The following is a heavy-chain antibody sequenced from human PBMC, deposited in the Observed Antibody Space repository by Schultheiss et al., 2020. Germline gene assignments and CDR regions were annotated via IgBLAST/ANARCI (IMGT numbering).Heavy chain of an antibody. CDR3: AAYQLPPPYYFYYMDV. J-gene: IGHJ6*03. CDR1: GFTFSSYA. Sequence: GGSLRLSCAASGFTFSSYAMSWVRQAPGKGLEWVSAISGSGGSTYYADSVKGRFTISRDNSKNTLYLQMNSLRAEDTAVYYCAAYQLPPPYYFYYMDVWGQGTTVTVSS. D-gene: IGHD2-2*01. V-gene: IGHV3-23*01. CDR2: ISGSGGST.